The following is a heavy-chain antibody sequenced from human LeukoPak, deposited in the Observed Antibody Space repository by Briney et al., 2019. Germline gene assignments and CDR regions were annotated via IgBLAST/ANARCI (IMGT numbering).Heavy chain of an antibody. V-gene: IGHV4-30-4*01. Sequence: SETLSLTCTVSGGSISSGDYYWSWIRQPPGKGLEWIGYIYYSGSTYYNPSLKSRVTISVDTSKNQFSLKLSSVTAADTAVYYCARGLGEEITFGDSFDYWGQGTLVTVSS. J-gene: IGHJ4*02. CDR2: IYYSGST. CDR1: GGSISSGDYY. CDR3: ARGLGEEITFGDSFDY. D-gene: IGHD3-16*01.